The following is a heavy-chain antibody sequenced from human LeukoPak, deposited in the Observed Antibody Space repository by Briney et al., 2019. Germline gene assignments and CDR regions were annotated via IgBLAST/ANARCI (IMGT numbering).Heavy chain of an antibody. CDR1: GFTFSSYS. Sequence: PGGSLRLSCAASGFTFSSYSMNWVRQAPGKGLEWVSHITSSSSTIYYADSVKGRFTISRDNVKNSLYLQMDSLRAEDTAVFYCARDGTGHFDYWGQGTLVTVSS. J-gene: IGHJ4*02. CDR2: ITSSSSTI. CDR3: ARDGTGHFDY. V-gene: IGHV3-48*01.